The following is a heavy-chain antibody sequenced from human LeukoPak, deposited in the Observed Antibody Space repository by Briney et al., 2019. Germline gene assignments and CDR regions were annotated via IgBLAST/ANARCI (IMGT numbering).Heavy chain of an antibody. J-gene: IGHJ4*01. Sequence: SETLSLTCTVSGGSISSYYWSWMRQPPGKGLEWIGYIYYSGSTNYNPSLKSRVTISVDTSKNQFSLKLSSVTASDTAVYYFARGEPDSCGGPVEDNWGQGTLGTVSS. V-gene: IGHV4-59*01. CDR2: IYYSGST. D-gene: IGHD5-18*01. CDR3: ARGEPDSCGGPVEDN. CDR1: GGSISSYY.